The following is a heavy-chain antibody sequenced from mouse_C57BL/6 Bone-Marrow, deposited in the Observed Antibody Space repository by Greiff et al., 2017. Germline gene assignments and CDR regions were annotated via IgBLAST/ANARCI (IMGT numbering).Heavy chain of an antibody. J-gene: IGHJ4*01. CDR1: GYTFTSYW. Sequence: QVQLQQPGAELVMPGASVKLSCKASGYTFTSYWMHWVKQRPGQGLEWIGEIDPSDSYTNYNQKFKGKSTLTVDKSSSTAYMQLSSLTSEDSAVYDCAREFYYAVDYWAQGTSVTVSS. V-gene: IGHV1-69*01. CDR3: AREFYYAVDY. CDR2: IDPSDSYT.